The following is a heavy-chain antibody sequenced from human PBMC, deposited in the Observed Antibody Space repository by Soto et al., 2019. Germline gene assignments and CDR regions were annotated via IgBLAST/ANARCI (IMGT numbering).Heavy chain of an antibody. Sequence: QVQLEQSGAEVKKPGASVKVSCKASGYTFTHFYITWVRQAPGQGLEWMGAISPHNFNTNYAQKFRGRVTLTTEKSTDTAYMDLGSLTYDDTAVYYCARDEGGYDILTGYYKAHHFDYWGQGVPVTVSS. J-gene: IGHJ4*02. D-gene: IGHD3-9*01. CDR3: ARDEGGYDILTGYYKAHHFDY. CDR2: ISPHNFNT. CDR1: GYTFTHFY. V-gene: IGHV1-18*01.